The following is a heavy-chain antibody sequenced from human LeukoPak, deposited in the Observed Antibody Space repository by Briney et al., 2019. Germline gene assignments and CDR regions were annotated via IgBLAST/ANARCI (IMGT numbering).Heavy chain of an antibody. V-gene: IGHV4-59*12. CDR2: IYYSGST. CDR1: GGSISSYY. CDR3: ARSGVVVTASFYYGMDV. Sequence: PSETLSLTCTVSGGSISSYYWSWTRQPPGKGLEWIGYIYYSGSTNYNPSLKSRVTISVDTSKNQFSLKLSSVTAADTAVYYCARSGVVVTASFYYGMDVWGQGTTVTVSS. D-gene: IGHD2-21*02. J-gene: IGHJ6*02.